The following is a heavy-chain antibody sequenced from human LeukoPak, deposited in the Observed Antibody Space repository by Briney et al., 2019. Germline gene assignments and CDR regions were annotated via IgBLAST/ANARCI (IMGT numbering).Heavy chain of an antibody. CDR3: AKVYSSGWWVIDY. CDR1: GFNFNMYG. V-gene: IGHV3-30*18. Sequence: GGSLRLSCEVSGFNFNMYGMHWVRQAPGKGLEWLAVISFDGNNKYYADSVKGRFTISRDNSKNTLYLQMNSLRAEDTAVYYCAKVYSSGWWVIDYWGQGTLVTVSS. CDR2: ISFDGNNK. J-gene: IGHJ4*02. D-gene: IGHD6-19*01.